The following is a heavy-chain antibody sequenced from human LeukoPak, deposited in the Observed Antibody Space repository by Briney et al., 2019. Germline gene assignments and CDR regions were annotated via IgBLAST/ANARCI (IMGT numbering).Heavy chain of an antibody. D-gene: IGHD3-22*01. J-gene: IGHJ4*02. V-gene: IGHV4-39*07. Sequence: SETLSLTCTVSGGSISSSSYYWGWIRQPPGKGLEWIGSINYSGSTYYNPSLKSRVTISVDTSKNQFSLKLSAVTAADTAVYYCARKTYYYDSSGYYLPDYWGQGTLVTVSS. CDR1: GGSISSSSYY. CDR2: INYSGST. CDR3: ARKTYYYDSSGYYLPDY.